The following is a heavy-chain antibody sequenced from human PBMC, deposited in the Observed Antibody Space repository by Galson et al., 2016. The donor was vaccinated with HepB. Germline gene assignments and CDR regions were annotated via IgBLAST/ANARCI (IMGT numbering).Heavy chain of an antibody. V-gene: IGHV1-8*01. Sequence: SVKVSCKASGYSFTSYDINWVRQATGQGLEWMGWMNPNSGNTAYAQKFQGRVTMTRNTSISTAYMELSSLRSEDTAVYYCARASDVQWLELKRVDYWGQGTLVTVSS. J-gene: IGHJ4*02. CDR2: MNPNSGNT. CDR3: ARASDVQWLELKRVDY. D-gene: IGHD6-19*01. CDR1: GYSFTSYD.